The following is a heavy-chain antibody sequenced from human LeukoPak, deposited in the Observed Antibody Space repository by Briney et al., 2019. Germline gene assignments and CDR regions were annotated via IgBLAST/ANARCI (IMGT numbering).Heavy chain of an antibody. CDR1: GGSFSGYY. Sequence: SETLSLTCAVYGGSFSGYYWSWIRQPPGKGLEWIGEINHSGSTNYNPSLKSRVTIPVDTSKNQFSLKLSSVTAADTAVYYCAREYDTLDYWGQGTLVTVSS. CDR3: AREYDTLDY. CDR2: INHSGST. D-gene: IGHD3-9*01. J-gene: IGHJ4*02. V-gene: IGHV4-34*01.